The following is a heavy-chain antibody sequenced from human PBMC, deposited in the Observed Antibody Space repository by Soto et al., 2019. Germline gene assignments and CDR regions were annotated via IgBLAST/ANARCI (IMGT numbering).Heavy chain of an antibody. CDR2: INSDGSTT. CDR3: ARGYSSGPDY. Sequence: EVQLVESGGGVVQPGGSLRLSCAASGFTFSDHWMHWVRQVPGKGLVWVARINSDGSTTTYADSVKGRFTISRANARNTLYLQMDSLGAGDTALDYCARGYSSGPDYWGQGTLVTVSS. D-gene: IGHD6-19*01. V-gene: IGHV3-74*01. CDR1: GFTFSDHW. J-gene: IGHJ4*02.